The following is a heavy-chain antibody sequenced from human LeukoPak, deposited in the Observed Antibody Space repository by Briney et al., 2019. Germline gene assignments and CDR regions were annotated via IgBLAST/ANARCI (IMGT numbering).Heavy chain of an antibody. CDR1: GGSISTTTNS. J-gene: IGHJ6*03. CDR3: ARQVYYYYNYMDV. Sequence: SETLSLTCNVSGGSISTTTNSWGWAWIRQRPTKGLEWIGSIYYGGSPYYTSSLKSRVTISADTSKNQFSLKLSSVTAADTAVYYCARQVYYYYNYMDVWGKGTTVTISS. V-gene: IGHV4-39*01. CDR2: IYYGGSP.